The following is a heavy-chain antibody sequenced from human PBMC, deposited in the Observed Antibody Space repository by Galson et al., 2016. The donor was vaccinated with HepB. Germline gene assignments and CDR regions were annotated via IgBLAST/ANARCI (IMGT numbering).Heavy chain of an antibody. V-gene: IGHV3-30*03. Sequence: SLRLSCAASGFTFSTYGMHWVRQAPGKGLEWVAVISNDGSDKYYADSVKGRFTISRDNSKNRLYLQMNSLRAADTAVYYCARSEWLLSDGLDAWGQGTTVTVSS. CDR3: ARSEWLLSDGLDA. CDR1: GFTFSTYG. J-gene: IGHJ6*02. D-gene: IGHD3-3*01. CDR2: ISNDGSDK.